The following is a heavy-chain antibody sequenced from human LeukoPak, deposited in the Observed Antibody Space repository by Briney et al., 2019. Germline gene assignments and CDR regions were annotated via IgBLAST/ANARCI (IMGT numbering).Heavy chain of an antibody. J-gene: IGHJ4*02. CDR2: ISDSGSDT. D-gene: IGHD6-6*01. CDR1: GFTFSSYG. CDR3: AKRVPYSSSSVYFDY. Sequence: GGSLRLSCAVSGFTFSSYGMSWVRQAPGKGLESVSAISDSGSDTYYADSVKGRFTISKDNSKNTLYLRMNSLRADDTAVYYCAKRVPYSSSSVYFDYWGQGTLVTVSS. V-gene: IGHV3-23*01.